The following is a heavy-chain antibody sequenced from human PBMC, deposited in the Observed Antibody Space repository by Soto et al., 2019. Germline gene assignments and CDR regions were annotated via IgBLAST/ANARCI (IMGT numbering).Heavy chain of an antibody. CDR3: AKENTQQLVRHMDV. Sequence: PGGSLRLSCAASGFTFSSYAMSWVRQAPGKGLEWVAVICNDGSNSYYADSVKGRFTISRDNSKDTLYLQMNSLRAEDTAVYYCAKENTQQLVRHMDVWGQGTTVTVSS. CDR2: ICNDGSNS. V-gene: IGHV3-23*03. CDR1: GFTFSSYA. D-gene: IGHD6-6*01. J-gene: IGHJ6*02.